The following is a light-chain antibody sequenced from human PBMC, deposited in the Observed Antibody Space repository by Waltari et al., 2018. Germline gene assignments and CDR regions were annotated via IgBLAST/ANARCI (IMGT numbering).Light chain of an antibody. J-gene: IGLJ6*01. CDR2: YDK. CDR3: QVWDRDNGYDV. Sequence: SYDVTQPPSVSVSPGHTASLTCGGDNIRNKHVYWYQQKPGQGPVLVMYYDKYRPSGIPERVSGSNSGSAATLTISGVEAGDEADYYCQVWDRDNGYDVFGGGTRLTVL. CDR1: NIRNKH. V-gene: IGLV3-21*01.